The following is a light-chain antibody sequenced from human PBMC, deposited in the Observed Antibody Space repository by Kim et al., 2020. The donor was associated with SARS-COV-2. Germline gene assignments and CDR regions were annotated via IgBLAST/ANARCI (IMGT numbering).Light chain of an antibody. V-gene: IGLV1-51*01. CDR3: GTFDTSLIAVV. Sequence: GQKVTISGSGSSYNIGNNYVSWYQQIPRTAPKLLIYDNNERPSGIPDRFSGSKSGTSATLDITGLQTGDEADYYCGTFDTSLIAVVFGGGTQLTVL. CDR1: SYNIGNNY. CDR2: DNN. J-gene: IGLJ2*01.